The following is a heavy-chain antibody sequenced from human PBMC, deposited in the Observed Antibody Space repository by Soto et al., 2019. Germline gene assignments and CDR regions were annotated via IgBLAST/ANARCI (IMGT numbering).Heavy chain of an antibody. CDR2: ISGSGGST. CDR3: AKGPRTGYCSGGSCYDFDY. D-gene: IGHD2-15*01. CDR1: GFTFSSYA. J-gene: IGHJ4*02. Sequence: VQLLESGGGLVQPGGSLRLSCAASGFTFSSYAMSWVRQAPGKGLEWVSAISGSGGSTYYADSVKGRFTISRDNSKNTLYLQMNSLRAEDTAVYYCAKGPRTGYCSGGSCYDFDYWGQGTLVTVSS. V-gene: IGHV3-23*01.